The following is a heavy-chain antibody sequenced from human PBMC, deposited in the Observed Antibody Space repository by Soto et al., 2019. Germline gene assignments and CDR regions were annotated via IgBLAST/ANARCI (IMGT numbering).Heavy chain of an antibody. CDR1: GFSISNYW. J-gene: IGHJ4*02. CDR2: IKQDETEK. Sequence: EVQLVESGGGLVQPGGSLRLSCADSGFSISNYWMSWVRQAPGKGLEWVASIKQDETEKYYGNSVKGRFTISRDNTKNSLYLQMNSLEAEDTGVYYCAREYYWGQGTLVTVSS. CDR3: AREYY. V-gene: IGHV3-7*03.